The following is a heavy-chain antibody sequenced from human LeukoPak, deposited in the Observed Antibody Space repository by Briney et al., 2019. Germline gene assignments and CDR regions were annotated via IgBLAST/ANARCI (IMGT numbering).Heavy chain of an antibody. CDR3: ARISPDSISYYDH. CDR1: GFTFSSYT. J-gene: IGHJ4*02. D-gene: IGHD3-22*01. Sequence: GGSLRLSCAASGFTFSSYTMSWVRQAPGKGLVWVSRINSEGSTISYADSVKGRFTISRDNAKNTLFLQMNSLRAEDTAVYYCARISPDSISYYDHWGQGTLVTVSS. V-gene: IGHV3-74*01. CDR2: INSEGSTI.